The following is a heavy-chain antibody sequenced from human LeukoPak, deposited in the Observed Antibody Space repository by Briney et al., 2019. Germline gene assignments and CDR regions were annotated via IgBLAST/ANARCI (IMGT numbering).Heavy chain of an antibody. D-gene: IGHD2-15*01. V-gene: IGHV3-23*01. Sequence: GGTLRLSCAASGFTFSIYDMNWVRQAPGKGLEWVSTISTGGGSTYYADSVKGRFTISRDNSKSTLYLQINGLRGDDTAVYYCAKSGGQWGQGTLVTASS. CDR2: ISTGGGST. CDR1: GFTFSIYD. J-gene: IGHJ4*02. CDR3: AKSGGQ.